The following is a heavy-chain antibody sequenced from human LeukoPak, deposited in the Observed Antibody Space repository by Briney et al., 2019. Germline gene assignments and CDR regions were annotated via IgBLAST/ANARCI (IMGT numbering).Heavy chain of an antibody. CDR2: INPSGGST. J-gene: IGHJ4*02. CDR1: GYTFTSYY. D-gene: IGHD6-19*01. Sequence: GASVKVSCKASGYTFTSYYMHWVRQAPGQGLEWRGIINPSGGSTSYAQKFRGRVTMTRDTSTSTVYMELSSLRSEDTAVYYCARYHAGYSSGWPFFDYWGQGTLVTVSS. CDR3: ARYHAGYSSGWPFFDY. V-gene: IGHV1-46*01.